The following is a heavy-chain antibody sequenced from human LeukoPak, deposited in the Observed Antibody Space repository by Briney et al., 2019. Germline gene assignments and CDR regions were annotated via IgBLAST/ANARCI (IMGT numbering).Heavy chain of an antibody. CDR1: GGSIRSSYYY. D-gene: IGHD3-22*01. J-gene: IGHJ4*02. V-gene: IGHV4-39*01. CDR2: IYDSGST. CDR3: ARGQDYYDSSGYP. Sequence: SETLSLTCTVSGGSIRSSYYYWGWIRQPPGKGLEWIGSIYDSGSTYYNPSLKSRVTISVDTSKNQFSLKLNSVTAADTAVYYCARGQDYYDSSGYPWGQGTLVTVSS.